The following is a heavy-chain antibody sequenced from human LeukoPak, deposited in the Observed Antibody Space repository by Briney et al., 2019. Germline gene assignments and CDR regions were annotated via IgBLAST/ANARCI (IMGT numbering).Heavy chain of an antibody. D-gene: IGHD3-22*01. V-gene: IGHV3-74*01. CDR1: GFSFSGYW. Sequence: GGSLRLSCAASGFSFSGYWMHWVRQAPGKGLMWVSRKTDGTSTDYADSVQGRFTISRDDAKNTLYLQMNSLRAEDTAVYYCARGDGYYWGQGTLVTVSS. CDR3: ARGDGYY. CDR2: KTDGTST. J-gene: IGHJ4*02.